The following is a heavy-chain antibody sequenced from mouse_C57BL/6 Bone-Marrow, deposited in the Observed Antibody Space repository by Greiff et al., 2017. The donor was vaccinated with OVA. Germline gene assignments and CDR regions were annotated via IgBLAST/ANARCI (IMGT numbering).Heavy chain of an antibody. Sequence: VQLQQSGAELVRPGASVKLSCKASGYTFTSYGISWVKQRTGQGLEWIGEIYPRSGNTYYNEKFKGKATLTADKSSSTAYMEVRRLTSEDSAVYFGARKWVTTFPYAMDYWGQGTSVTVSS. CDR3: ARKWVTTFPYAMDY. CDR2: IYPRSGNT. D-gene: IGHD2-1*01. V-gene: IGHV1-81*01. CDR1: GYTFTSYG. J-gene: IGHJ4*01.